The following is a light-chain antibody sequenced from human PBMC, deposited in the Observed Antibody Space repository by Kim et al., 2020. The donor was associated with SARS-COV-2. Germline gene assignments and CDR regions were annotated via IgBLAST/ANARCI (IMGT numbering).Light chain of an antibody. CDR3: ISYSTSATWV. V-gene: IGLV2-14*04. CDR2: DVS. CDR1: HSDVVAYNY. J-gene: IGLJ3*02. Sequence: SITISCTGTHSDVVAYNYGSWFQQHPGKVPKVMVSDVSQRPSGVSTRFSGSKSGNTAYLTISGLQAEDEADYYCISYSTSATWVFGGGTQLTVL.